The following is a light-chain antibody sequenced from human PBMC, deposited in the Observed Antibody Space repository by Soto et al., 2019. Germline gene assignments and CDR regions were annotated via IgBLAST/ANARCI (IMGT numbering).Light chain of an antibody. Sequence: QSALTQPASVSGSPGQSITISCTGTSIDIGTYNFVSWYRQHPVKAPILIIFDVSSRPSGISNRFSGSKSGNTASLTISGVQADDEADYYCSSYANSDTVIFGGGTKLTVL. V-gene: IGLV2-14*01. CDR2: DVS. J-gene: IGLJ2*01. CDR3: SSYANSDTVI. CDR1: SIDIGTYNF.